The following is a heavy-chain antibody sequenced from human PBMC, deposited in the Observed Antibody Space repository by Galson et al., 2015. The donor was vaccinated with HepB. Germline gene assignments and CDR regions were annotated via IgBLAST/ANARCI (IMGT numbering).Heavy chain of an antibody. Sequence: CAISGDSVSSNSVAWNWIRQSPSRGLEWLGKTWYRSKWYDDYALSVKSRITINPDTSKNQFSLQLNSVTPEDTAVYYCARGFPTIRAFDYWGQGTLVTVSS. D-gene: IGHD5-12*01. CDR1: GDSVSSNSVA. CDR3: ARGFPTIRAFDY. J-gene: IGHJ4*02. CDR2: TWYRSKWYD. V-gene: IGHV6-1*01.